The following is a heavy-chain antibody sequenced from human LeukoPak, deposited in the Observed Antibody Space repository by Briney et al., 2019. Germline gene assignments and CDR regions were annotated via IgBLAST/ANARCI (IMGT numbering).Heavy chain of an antibody. CDR1: GFTFSSYS. D-gene: IGHD6-19*01. CDR2: ISSSGSTI. J-gene: IGHJ4*02. V-gene: IGHV3-48*04. Sequence: GGSLRLSCAASGFTFSSYSMNWVRQAPGKGLEWVSYISSSGSTIYYADSVKGRFTISRDNAKNSLYLQMNSLRAEDTAVYYCARDHLTAVAGTLDYWGQGTLVTVSS. CDR3: ARDHLTAVAGTLDY.